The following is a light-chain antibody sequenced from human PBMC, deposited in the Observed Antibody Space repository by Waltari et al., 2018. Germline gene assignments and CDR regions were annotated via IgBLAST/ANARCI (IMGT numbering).Light chain of an antibody. J-gene: IGKJ2*01. CDR2: KVS. V-gene: IGKV2-30*01. Sequence: DVVMTQSPLSLPVTLGQSASISCRSSQSLVSSDGNTFLNWFRQRPGQSPRRLIYKVSDRDSEVPDRFSGSGSGTDFTLKISRAEAEDVGVYYCMQGTHWPYTFGQGTKLEIK. CDR1: QSLVSSDGNTF. CDR3: MQGTHWPYT.